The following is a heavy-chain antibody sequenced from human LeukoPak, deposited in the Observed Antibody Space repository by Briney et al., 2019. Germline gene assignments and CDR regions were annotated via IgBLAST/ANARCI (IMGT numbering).Heavy chain of an antibody. D-gene: IGHD4-17*01. J-gene: IGHJ4*02. CDR1: GITFSSYE. CDR3: ARVTLYGESALDY. V-gene: IGHV3-48*03. CDR2: ISTSGSTI. Sequence: GGSLRLSCVVSGITFSSYEMNWVRQAPGKGLEWVSYISTSGSTIYYADSVKGRFTISRDNAKNSLYLQMNSLRTEDTAVYYCARVTLYGESALDYWGQGTLVTVSS.